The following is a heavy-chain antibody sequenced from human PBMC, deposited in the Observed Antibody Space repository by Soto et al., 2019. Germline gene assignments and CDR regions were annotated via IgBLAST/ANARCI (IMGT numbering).Heavy chain of an antibody. CDR1: GYTFTSYD. Sequence: GASVKVSCKASGYTFTSYDINWVRQATGQGLEWMGWMNPNSGNTGYAQKFQGRVTMTRNTSISTAYMELSSLRSEDTAVYYRARGPDSDYFYYYMAVWGKGTTVTVSS. J-gene: IGHJ6*03. CDR3: ARGPDSDYFYYYMAV. V-gene: IGHV1-8*01. D-gene: IGHD5-18*01. CDR2: MNPNSGNT.